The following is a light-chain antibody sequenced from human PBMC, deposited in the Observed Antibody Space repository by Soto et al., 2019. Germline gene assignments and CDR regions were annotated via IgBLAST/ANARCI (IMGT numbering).Light chain of an antibody. Sequence: EIVLTQSPGTLSMSPGERVTLSCGASQIVSSSYLAWYQQKPGQAPRLLIYGTSTRATGIPDRFSGSGSGTDFTLTISRLESEDSAVYYCQEYGSSRTFGQGTKVEIK. CDR1: QIVSSSY. CDR3: QEYGSSRT. V-gene: IGKV3-20*01. J-gene: IGKJ1*01. CDR2: GTS.